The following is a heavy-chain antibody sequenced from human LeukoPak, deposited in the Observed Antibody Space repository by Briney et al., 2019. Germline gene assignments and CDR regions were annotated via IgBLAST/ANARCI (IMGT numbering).Heavy chain of an antibody. Sequence: PSETLSLTCAVSGGSISSSNWWSWVRQAPGKGLEWIGEIYHSGSTNYNPSLKSRVTISVDKSKNQFSLKLSSVTAADTAVYYCARDRRQRGYYYGSGSYYNLDYWGQGTLVTVSS. J-gene: IGHJ4*02. D-gene: IGHD3-10*01. CDR1: GGSISSSNW. CDR2: IYHSGST. CDR3: ARDRRQRGYYYGSGSYYNLDY. V-gene: IGHV4-4*02.